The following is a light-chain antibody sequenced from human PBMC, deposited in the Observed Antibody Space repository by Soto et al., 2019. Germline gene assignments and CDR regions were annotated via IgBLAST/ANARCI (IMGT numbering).Light chain of an antibody. V-gene: IGKV1-33*01. CDR3: QQYTSYPWT. J-gene: IGKJ1*01. Sequence: DIQMTQSPSSLSASVGDRVTITCQASQDISNYLNWYQQKPGKAPKLLIYDASNLETGVPSRFSGSGSGTEFTLTISSLQPDDFATYYCQQYTSYPWTFGQGTMVDIK. CDR1: QDISNY. CDR2: DAS.